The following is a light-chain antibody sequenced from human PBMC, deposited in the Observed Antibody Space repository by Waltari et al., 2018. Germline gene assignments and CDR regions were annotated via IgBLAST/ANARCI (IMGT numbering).Light chain of an antibody. Sequence: QSALTQPPSASGSAGQSVTISCTGTTTDPRNFKSVSWYQQHPGKAPKLILYEVDRRPSVVPDRFSGSKSGDAASLTVSGLQAEDEGIYFCSSWTDSSRTGKLSFGGGTKLTVL. CDR1: TTDPRNFKS. J-gene: IGLJ2*01. CDR3: SSWTDSSRTGKLS. V-gene: IGLV2-8*01. CDR2: EVD.